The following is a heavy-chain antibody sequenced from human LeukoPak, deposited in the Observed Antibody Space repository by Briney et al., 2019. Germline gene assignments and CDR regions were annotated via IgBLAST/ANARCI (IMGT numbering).Heavy chain of an antibody. CDR2: IYSSGST. CDR3: ASEGNWNDDAFDI. J-gene: IGHJ3*02. CDR1: GVSISSGSNY. V-gene: IGHV4-39*07. Sequence: SETLSLTCSVSGVSISSGSNYWGWIRQPPGKTLEWIGSIYSSGSTHYNPSLKSRVIILIDTAKNHFSLNLSSVTAADTAVYYCASEGNWNDDAFDIWGQGTMVTVSS. D-gene: IGHD1-20*01.